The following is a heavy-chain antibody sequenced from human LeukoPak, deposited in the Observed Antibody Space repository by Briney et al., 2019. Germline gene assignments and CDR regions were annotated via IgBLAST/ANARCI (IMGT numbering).Heavy chain of an antibody. CDR1: GFTFSSYC. V-gene: IGHV3-33*01. J-gene: IGHJ4*02. CDR2: IWYDGSNK. Sequence: GGSLRLSCAASGFTFSSYCMHWVRQAPGKGLEWVAVIWYDGSNKYYADSVKGRFTISRDNSKNTLYLQMNSLRAEDTAVYYCATSGSYYRFEYWGQGTLVTVSS. D-gene: IGHD1-26*01. CDR3: ATSGSYYRFEY.